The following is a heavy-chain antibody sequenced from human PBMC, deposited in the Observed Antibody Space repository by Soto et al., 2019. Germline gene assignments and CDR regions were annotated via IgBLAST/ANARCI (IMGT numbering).Heavy chain of an antibody. CDR1: GGSISSYY. CDR2: IYYSGST. CDR3: AGDILTGYYSTHDAFDI. V-gene: IGHV4-59*08. Sequence: SETLSLTCTVSGGSISSYYWSWIRQPPGKGLEWIGYIYYSGSTNYNPSLKSRVTISVDTSKNQFSLKLSSVTAADTAVYYCAGDILTGYYSTHDAFDIWGQGTMVTGS. J-gene: IGHJ3*02. D-gene: IGHD3-9*01.